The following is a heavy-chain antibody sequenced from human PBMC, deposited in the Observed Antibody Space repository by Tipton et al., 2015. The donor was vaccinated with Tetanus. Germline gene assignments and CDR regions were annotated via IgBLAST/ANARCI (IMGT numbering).Heavy chain of an antibody. CDR1: GFTFSSYA. J-gene: IGHJ4*02. CDR2: ISGSGGST. D-gene: IGHD3-16*01. Sequence: SLRLSCAASGFTFSSYAMSWVRQAPGKGLEWASAISGSGGSTYYADSVKGRFTISRDNSKNTQYLQMNSLRAEDTAVYYCAKGGTIMIWNYYFDSWGQGTLVTVSS. CDR3: AKGGTIMIWNYYFDS. V-gene: IGHV3-23*01.